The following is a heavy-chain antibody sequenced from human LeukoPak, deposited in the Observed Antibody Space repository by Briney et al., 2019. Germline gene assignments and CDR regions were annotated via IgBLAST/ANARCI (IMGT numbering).Heavy chain of an antibody. CDR1: GYTFTSYG. J-gene: IGHJ6*03. CDR2: INTNTGNP. CDR3: ARGGAYSSGWYFYYYYYMDV. D-gene: IGHD6-19*01. Sequence: ASVKVSCKASGYTFTSYGISWVRQAPGQGLEWMGWINTNTGNPTYAQGFTGRFVFSLDTSVSTAYLQISSLKAEDTAVYYCARGGAYSSGWYFYYYYYMDVWGKGTTVTVSS. V-gene: IGHV7-4-1*02.